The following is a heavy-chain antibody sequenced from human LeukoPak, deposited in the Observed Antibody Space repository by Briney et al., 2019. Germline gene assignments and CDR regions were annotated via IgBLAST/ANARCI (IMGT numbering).Heavy chain of an antibody. D-gene: IGHD2-2*01. V-gene: IGHV1-69*05. Sequence: ASVKVSCKASGGTFSSYAISWVRQAPGRGLEWMGGIIPIFGTANYAQKFQGRVTITTDESTSTAYMELSSLRSEDTAVYYCARSGYCSSTSCYFYYYYMDVWGKGTTVTVSS. CDR1: GGTFSSYA. CDR2: IIPIFGTA. J-gene: IGHJ6*03. CDR3: ARSGYCSSTSCYFYYYYMDV.